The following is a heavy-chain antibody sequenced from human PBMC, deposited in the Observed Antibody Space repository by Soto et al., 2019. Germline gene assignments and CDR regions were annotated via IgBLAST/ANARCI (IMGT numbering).Heavy chain of an antibody. D-gene: IGHD5-18*01. CDR1: GYTFTHYY. V-gene: IGHV1-46*01. J-gene: IGHJ4*02. CDR2: INPNGGVT. CDR3: ATSVNSAMAFDY. Sequence: SVKVSCKASGYTFTHYYIHWVRQAPGQGLEWMGIINPNGGVTTYAQKFRAGFTMTRDTSTSTVYMELSSLRSEDSAVYHCATSVNSAMAFDYWGQGTLVTVSS.